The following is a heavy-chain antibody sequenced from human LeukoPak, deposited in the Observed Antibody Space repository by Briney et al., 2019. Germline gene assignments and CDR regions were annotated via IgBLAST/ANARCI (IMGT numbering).Heavy chain of an antibody. CDR1: GGSFSGYY. D-gene: IGHD4-17*01. CDR3: ARNDYGDYKFDY. V-gene: IGHV4-34*01. J-gene: IGHJ4*02. Sequence: PSETLSLTCAVYGGSFSGYYWGWICQPPGKGLEWIGSINYSGSTYYNPSLKSRVTISVDTSKNQFSLKLSSVTAADTAVYYCARNDYGDYKFDYWGQGTLVTVSS. CDR2: INYSGST.